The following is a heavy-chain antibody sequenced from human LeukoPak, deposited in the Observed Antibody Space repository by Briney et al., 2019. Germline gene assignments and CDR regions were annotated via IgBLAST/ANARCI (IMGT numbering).Heavy chain of an antibody. Sequence: SETLSLTCTVSGGSIISYYWNWIRQPPGKGLEWIGYIHDSGSTNYSPSLKSRVTMSVDTSKSQFSLKLSSVTAADTAVYYCARGSIPDYWGQGTLVTVSS. J-gene: IGHJ4*02. CDR1: GGSIISYY. CDR3: ARGSIPDY. V-gene: IGHV4-59*01. CDR2: IHDSGST. D-gene: IGHD1-26*01.